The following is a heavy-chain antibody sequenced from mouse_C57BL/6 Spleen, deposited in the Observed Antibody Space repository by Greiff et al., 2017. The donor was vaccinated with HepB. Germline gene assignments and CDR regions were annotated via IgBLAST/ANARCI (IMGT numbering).Heavy chain of an antibody. CDR1: GFTFTDYY. Sequence: EVQGVESGGGLVQPGGSLSLSCAASGFTFTDYYMSWVRQPPGKALEWLGFIRNKANGYTTEYSASVKGRFTISRDNSQSILYLQMNALRAEDSATYYGAAPTVVEENWFAYWGQGTLVTVSA. CDR3: AAPTVVEENWFAY. D-gene: IGHD1-1*01. CDR2: IRNKANGYTT. V-gene: IGHV7-3*01. J-gene: IGHJ3*01.